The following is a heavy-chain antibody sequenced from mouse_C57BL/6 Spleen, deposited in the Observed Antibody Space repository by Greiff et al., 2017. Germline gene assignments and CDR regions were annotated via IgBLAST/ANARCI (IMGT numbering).Heavy chain of an antibody. CDR2: INPSSGYT. CDR3: ARKGIYDGYAVDY. Sequence: QVQLQQSGAELARPGASVKMSCKASGYTFTSYTMHWVKQRPGQGLEWIGYINPSSGYTKYNQKFKDKATLTADKSSNTAYMQLSSLTSEDSAVYYCARKGIYDGYAVDYWGQGTTLTVSS. CDR1: GYTFTSYT. D-gene: IGHD2-3*01. V-gene: IGHV1-4*01. J-gene: IGHJ2*01.